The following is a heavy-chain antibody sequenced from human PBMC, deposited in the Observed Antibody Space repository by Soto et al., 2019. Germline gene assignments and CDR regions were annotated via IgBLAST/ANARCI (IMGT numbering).Heavy chain of an antibody. J-gene: IGHJ6*02. D-gene: IGHD4-17*01. CDR2: ISSSSSYI. CDR1: GFTFSSYS. CDR3: GLTLTTYYYYGMDV. Sequence: EVQLVESGGGLVQPGGSLRLSCAASGFTFSSYSMNWVRQAPGKGLEWVSSISSSSSYIYYADSVKGRFTISRDNAKNSLYMQMNCLRAEGTAVYYCGLTLTTYYYYGMDVWGQGTTVTVSS. V-gene: IGHV3-21*01.